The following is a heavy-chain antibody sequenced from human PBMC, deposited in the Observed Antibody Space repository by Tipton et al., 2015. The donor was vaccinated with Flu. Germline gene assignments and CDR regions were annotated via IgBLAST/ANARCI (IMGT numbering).Heavy chain of an antibody. CDR3: ARDRGWPAALDY. J-gene: IGHJ4*02. Sequence: LRLSCTVSGDSVSYYYWNWIRQPPGKGLEWIGFSYYSGSTAYNPSPRSRVTISVDTSRNQFSLNLKSVTAADTAVYYCARDRGWPAALDYWSQGILVTVSS. V-gene: IGHV4-59*02. CDR1: GDSVSYYY. D-gene: IGHD3-10*01. CDR2: SYYSGST.